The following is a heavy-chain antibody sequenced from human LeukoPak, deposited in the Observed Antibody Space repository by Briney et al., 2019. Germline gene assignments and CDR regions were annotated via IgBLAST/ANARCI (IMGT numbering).Heavy chain of an antibody. J-gene: IGHJ4*02. Sequence: PGESLTLSCAASGFTFSSYAMSWVRQAPGKGLEWVSAISGSGGSTYYTDSVKGRFTISRDTSKHSPYLQMNSLRAEHTAVYYCAKDLQQWLFDYWGQGTLVTVSS. CDR2: ISGSGGST. CDR1: GFTFSSYA. CDR3: AKDLQQWLFDY. V-gene: IGHV3-23*01. D-gene: IGHD6-19*01.